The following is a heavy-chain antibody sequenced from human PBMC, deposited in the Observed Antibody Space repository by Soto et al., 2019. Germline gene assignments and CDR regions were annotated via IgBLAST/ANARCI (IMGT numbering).Heavy chain of an antibody. CDR3: ASYIVVVVAATLLSSLDYGESY. Sequence: PSETLSLTCTVSGGSISSSSYYWGWIRQPPGKGLEWIGSIYYSGSTYYNPSLKSRVTISVDTSKNQFSLKLSSVTAADTAVYYCASYIVVVVAATLLSSLDYGESYWGQGTLVTVS. CDR1: GGSISSSSYY. V-gene: IGHV4-39*01. J-gene: IGHJ4*02. CDR2: IYYSGST. D-gene: IGHD2-15*01.